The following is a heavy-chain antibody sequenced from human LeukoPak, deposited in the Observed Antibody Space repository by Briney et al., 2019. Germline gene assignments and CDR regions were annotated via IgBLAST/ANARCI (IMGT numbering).Heavy chain of an antibody. J-gene: IGHJ5*02. Sequence: PSETLSLTCAVYGGSFSGYYWSWIRQPPGKGLEWIGEINHSGSTNYNPSLKSRVTISVDTSKNQFSLKLSSVTAADTAVYYCARRPPRIAAARGWFDPWGQGTLVTVSS. V-gene: IGHV4-34*01. CDR2: INHSGST. CDR1: GGSFSGYY. D-gene: IGHD6-13*01. CDR3: ARRPPRIAAARGWFDP.